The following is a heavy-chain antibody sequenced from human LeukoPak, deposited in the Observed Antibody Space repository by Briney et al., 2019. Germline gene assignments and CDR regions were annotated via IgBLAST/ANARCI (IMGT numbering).Heavy chain of an antibody. CDR1: GFTFSSYA. V-gene: IGHV3-23*01. CDR3: AKGPSSPYY. J-gene: IGHJ4*02. CDR2: IIGSGGST. Sequence: GGSLRLSCAASGFTFSSYAMSWVRQAPGKGLEWISVIIGSGGSTYYADSVKGRFTISRGNSKTTLYLQMNSLRAEDTAVYYCAKGPSSPYYWGQGTLVTVSS.